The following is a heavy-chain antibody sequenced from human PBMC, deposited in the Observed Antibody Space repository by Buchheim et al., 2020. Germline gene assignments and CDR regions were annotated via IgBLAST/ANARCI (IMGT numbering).Heavy chain of an antibody. D-gene: IGHD6-13*01. CDR1: GFTFSSYG. Sequence: QVQLVESGGGVVQPGRSLRLSCAASGFTFSSYGMHWVRQAPGKGLEWVAVIWYDGSNKYYADSVKGRFTISRDNYKNTLYLQMNSLRAEDTAVYYCARDPHAGSSIYVDYWGQGTL. CDR2: IWYDGSNK. J-gene: IGHJ4*02. V-gene: IGHV3-33*01. CDR3: ARDPHAGSSIYVDY.